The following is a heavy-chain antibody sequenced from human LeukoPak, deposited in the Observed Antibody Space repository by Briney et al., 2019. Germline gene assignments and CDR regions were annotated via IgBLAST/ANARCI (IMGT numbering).Heavy chain of an antibody. J-gene: IGHJ4*02. CDR1: GITFSTYA. D-gene: IGHD1-26*01. CDR3: ARGRRIGTNSYYFDY. Sequence: PGGSLRLSCAASGITFSTYAISWVRQAPGRGLEWVSGISGSGTKTYSADSVEGRFTISRDNSKNTVYLQMNSLRAEDTAVYFCARGRRIGTNSYYFDYWGQGALVTVSS. V-gene: IGHV3-23*01. CDR2: ISGSGTKT.